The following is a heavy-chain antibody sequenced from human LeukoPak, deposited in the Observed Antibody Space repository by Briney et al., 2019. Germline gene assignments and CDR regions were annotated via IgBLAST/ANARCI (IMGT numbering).Heavy chain of an antibody. CDR1: GGSISSYY. Sequence: SETLSLTCTVSGGSISSYYWSWIRQPPGKGLEWIGHIYYSGSTNYNPSLKSRVTISIDTSKNQFSLRLSSVTAADTAVYYCARGAAGYSYGWGQGTLVTVSS. CDR3: ARGAAGYSYG. D-gene: IGHD5-18*01. V-gene: IGHV4-59*01. J-gene: IGHJ4*02. CDR2: IYYSGST.